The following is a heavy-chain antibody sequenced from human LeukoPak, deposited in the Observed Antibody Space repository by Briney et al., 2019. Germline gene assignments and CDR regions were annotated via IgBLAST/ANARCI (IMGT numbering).Heavy chain of an antibody. CDR3: ARDSSGQPGAFDI. D-gene: IGHD3-22*01. CDR1: GFTFSSYG. V-gene: IGHV3-30*03. CDR2: ISYDGSNK. Sequence: PGGSLRLSCAASGFTFSSYGMHWVRQAPGKGLEWVAVISYDGSNKYYADSVKGRFTISRDNSKNTLYLQMNSLRAEDTAVYYCARDSSGQPGAFDIWGQGTMVTGSS. J-gene: IGHJ3*02.